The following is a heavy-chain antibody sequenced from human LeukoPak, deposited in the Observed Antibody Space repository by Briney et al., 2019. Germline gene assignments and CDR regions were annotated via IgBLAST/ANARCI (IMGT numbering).Heavy chain of an antibody. CDR2: ISYDGSNK. Sequence: GGSLRLSCAASGFTFSSYGMHWVRQAPGKGLEWVAVISYDGSNKYYADSVKGRFTISRDNSKNTLYLQMNSLRAEDTAVYYCAKLGIYGSGSYYFDYWGQGTLVTVSS. D-gene: IGHD3-10*01. CDR3: AKLGIYGSGSYYFDY. V-gene: IGHV3-30*18. J-gene: IGHJ4*02. CDR1: GFTFSSYG.